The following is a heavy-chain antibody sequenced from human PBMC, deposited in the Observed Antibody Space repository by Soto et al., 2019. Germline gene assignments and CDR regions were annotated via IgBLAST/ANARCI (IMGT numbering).Heavy chain of an antibody. CDR3: ARLGEQWLVPGFDP. CDR1: GFTVSSNS. V-gene: IGHV3-53*01. Sequence: EVQLVESGGGLIQPGGSLRLSCAASGFTVSSNSMSWVRQAPGKGLEWVSVIYSGGSTYYADSVKGRFTISRDNSKNTLYLQMNSLRAEDTAVYYCARLGEQWLVPGFDPWGQGTLVTVSS. D-gene: IGHD6-19*01. J-gene: IGHJ5*02. CDR2: IYSGGST.